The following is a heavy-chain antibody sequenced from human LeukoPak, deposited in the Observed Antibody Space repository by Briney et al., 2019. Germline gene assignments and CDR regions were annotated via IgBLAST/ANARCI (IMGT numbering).Heavy chain of an antibody. CDR3: VRACGGDCYLADY. J-gene: IGHJ4*02. CDR1: GFTFSSYS. Sequence: GGSLRLSCAASGFTFSSYSMSWVRQAPGKGLEWVSSISSSSSYIYYADSVKGRFTISRDYAKNSLYLQMNSLRAEDTAVYYCVRACGGDCYLADYWGQGPLVPVSS. V-gene: IGHV3-21*01. D-gene: IGHD2-21*02. CDR2: ISSSSSYI.